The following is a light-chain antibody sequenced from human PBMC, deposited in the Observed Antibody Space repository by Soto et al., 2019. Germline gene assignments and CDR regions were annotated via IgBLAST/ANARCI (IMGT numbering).Light chain of an antibody. V-gene: IGKV3-20*01. CDR1: QSVSSNY. CDR2: NAS. CDR3: PHSASSLIT. Sequence: LKKSPDTVSLYKGERATLSCRASQSVSSNYLAWYQQKPGQAPRLLIYNASNRTTGIPARFSGSGSGTDFTLTICSLEPEDFAVYYCPHSASSLITFCQGTRLEIK. J-gene: IGKJ5*01.